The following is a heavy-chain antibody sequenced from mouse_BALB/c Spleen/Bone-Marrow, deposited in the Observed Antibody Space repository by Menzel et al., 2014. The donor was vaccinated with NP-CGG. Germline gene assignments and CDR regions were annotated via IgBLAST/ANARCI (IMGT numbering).Heavy chain of an antibody. D-gene: IGHD1-1*01. V-gene: IGHV1-5*01. CDR2: IYPGNSDT. Sequence: VQLQQSGTVLARPGVSVKMSCKASGYTFTSYWMHWVKQRPGQGLEWIGAIYPGNSDTSYNQKFKGKAKLTVVTSTSTAYMELSSLTNEDSAVYYCTRSYERYYAMDYWGQGTSVTVSS. J-gene: IGHJ4*01. CDR1: GYTFTSYW. CDR3: TRSYERYYAMDY.